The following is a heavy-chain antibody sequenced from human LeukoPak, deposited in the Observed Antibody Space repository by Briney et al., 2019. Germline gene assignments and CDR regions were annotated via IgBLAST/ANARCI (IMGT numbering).Heavy chain of an antibody. CDR3: AKDRTGTAMADYYFDY. CDR2: IWYGGSNK. Sequence: PGRSLRLSCAASGFTFSSYGMHWVRQAPGKGLERVAVIWYGGSNKYYADSVKGRFTISRGNSKNTLYLQMNSLRAEDTAVYYCAKDRTGTAMADYYFDYWGQGTLVTVSS. D-gene: IGHD5-18*01. J-gene: IGHJ4*02. V-gene: IGHV3-33*06. CDR1: GFTFSSYG.